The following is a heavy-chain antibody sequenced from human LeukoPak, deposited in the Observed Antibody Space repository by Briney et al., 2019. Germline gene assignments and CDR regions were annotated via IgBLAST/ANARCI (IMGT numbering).Heavy chain of an antibody. J-gene: IGHJ3*02. CDR1: GGSISSYY. Sequence: SETLSLTCTVSGGSISSYYWSWIRQPPGKGLERIGYIYYSGSTNYDPSLKSRVTISVDTSKNQFSLKLSSVTAADTAVYYCARHWLDIVVVVAATPDAFDIWGQGTMVTVSS. D-gene: IGHD2-15*01. CDR3: ARHWLDIVVVVAATPDAFDI. V-gene: IGHV4-59*08. CDR2: IYYSGST.